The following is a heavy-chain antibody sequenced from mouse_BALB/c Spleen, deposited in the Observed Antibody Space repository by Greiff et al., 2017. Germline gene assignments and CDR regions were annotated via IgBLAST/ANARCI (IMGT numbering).Heavy chain of an antibody. CDR1: GFTFSSYA. V-gene: IGHV5-9-4*01. J-gene: IGHJ4*01. Sequence: EVQGVESGGGLVKPGGSLKLSCAASGFTFSSYAMSWVRQSPEKRLEWVAEISSGGSYTYYPDTVTGRFTISRDNAKNTLYLEMSSLRSEDTAMYYCARGGYYAMDYWGQGTSVTVSS. CDR3: ARGGYYAMDY. CDR2: ISSGGSYT.